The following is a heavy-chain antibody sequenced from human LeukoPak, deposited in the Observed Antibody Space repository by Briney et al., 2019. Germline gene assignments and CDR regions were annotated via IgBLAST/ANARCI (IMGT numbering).Heavy chain of an antibody. Sequence: GGSLRLSCAASGFTFSSYAMSWVRQAPGKGLEWVSSVSGSGGSTYYADSVMGRLTISRDNSKSTLFLQMSSLRAEDTAVYYCAKSSYYDSSGYYREYYFDYWGQGTLVTVSS. D-gene: IGHD3-22*01. CDR3: AKSSYYDSSGYYREYYFDY. J-gene: IGHJ4*02. CDR1: GFTFSSYA. V-gene: IGHV3-23*01. CDR2: VSGSGGST.